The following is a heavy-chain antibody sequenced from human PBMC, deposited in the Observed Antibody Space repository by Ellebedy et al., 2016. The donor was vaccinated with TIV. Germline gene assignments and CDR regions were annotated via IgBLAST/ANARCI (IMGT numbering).Heavy chain of an antibody. V-gene: IGHV1-2*02. D-gene: IGHD3-22*01. CDR2: INPNSGGT. Sequence: AASVKVSCKTSGYTFIDYYVHWVRQAPGQGLEWMGWINPNSGGTNYAQKFQGRVTMTRDTSISTAYMELSRLRSDDTAVYYCAASDSSGFLYYYYYGMDVWGQGTTVTVSS. J-gene: IGHJ6*02. CDR3: AASDSSGFLYYYYYGMDV. CDR1: GYTFIDYY.